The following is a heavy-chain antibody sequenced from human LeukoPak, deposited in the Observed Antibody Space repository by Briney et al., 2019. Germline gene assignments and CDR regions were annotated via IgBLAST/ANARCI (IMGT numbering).Heavy chain of an antibody. CDR3: ATDSPIVGARTFDI. CDR2: IIPVLGVS. D-gene: IGHD1-26*01. J-gene: IGHJ3*02. Sequence: GASVKVSCKASGGSFSSFVITWVRQAPGQGLEWMGRIIPVLGVSNFAQKFQGRVTMTRDTSTSTVYMELSSLRSEDTAVYYCATDSPIVGARTFDIWGQGTMVTVSS. V-gene: IGHV1-69*04. CDR1: GGSFSSFV.